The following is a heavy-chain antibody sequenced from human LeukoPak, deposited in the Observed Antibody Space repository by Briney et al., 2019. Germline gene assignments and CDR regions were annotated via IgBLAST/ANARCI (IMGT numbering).Heavy chain of an antibody. Sequence: GASVKVSCKASGGTFSSYAISWVRQAPGQGLEWMGRIIPIFGTANYAQKFQGRVTITTDESTSTAYMELSSLRSEDTAVYYCASGEPNWNYVLMDVWGKGTTVIVSS. V-gene: IGHV1-69*05. J-gene: IGHJ6*03. CDR2: IIPIFGTA. CDR1: GGTFSSYA. D-gene: IGHD1-7*01. CDR3: ASGEPNWNYVLMDV.